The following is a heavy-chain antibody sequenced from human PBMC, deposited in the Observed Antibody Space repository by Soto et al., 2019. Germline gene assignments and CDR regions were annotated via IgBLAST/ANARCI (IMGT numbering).Heavy chain of an antibody. CDR1: GGSISSGGYY. CDR3: ASCYYDSSGYFSRYYYYGMDV. CDR2: IYYSGST. Sequence: SETLSLTCTVSGGSISSGGYYWSWIRQHPGKGLEWIGYIYYSGSTYYNPSLKSRVTISVDTSKNQFSLKLSSVTAADTAVYYCASCYYDSSGYFSRYYYYGMDVWGQGTTVTAP. D-gene: IGHD3-22*01. J-gene: IGHJ6*02. V-gene: IGHV4-31*03.